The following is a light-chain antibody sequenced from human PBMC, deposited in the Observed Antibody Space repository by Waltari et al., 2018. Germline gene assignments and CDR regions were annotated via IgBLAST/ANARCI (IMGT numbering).Light chain of an antibody. J-gene: IGKJ2*01. CDR2: GAS. Sequence: EIVLTQSPGTLSLSPGERATLSCRASQSVSSSYLAWYQQKPGQAPRLLIYGASSRANGIPDRFSGSGSWTDFTLTLSRLEPEDFAVYYCQQYGSSLGMYTFGQGTKLVIK. CDR3: QQYGSSLGMYT. CDR1: QSVSSSY. V-gene: IGKV3-20*01.